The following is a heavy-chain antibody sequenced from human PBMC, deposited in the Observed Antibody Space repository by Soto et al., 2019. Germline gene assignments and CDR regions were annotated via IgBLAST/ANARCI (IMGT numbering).Heavy chain of an antibody. CDR1: GGSISVSKW. D-gene: IGHD1-1*01. J-gene: IGHJ5*02. CDR3: ATKGFDFDEQRFDP. CDR2: IYHSGST. Sequence: QVQLQESGPGLVKPSGTLSLTCVVSGGSISVSKWWSWVRQPPGKGLEWIGEIYHSGSTNYNPSLKGRVTISVDKSKNQFSLKLTSVTAADTAVYYCATKGFDFDEQRFDPWGQGTLVTVSS. V-gene: IGHV4-4*02.